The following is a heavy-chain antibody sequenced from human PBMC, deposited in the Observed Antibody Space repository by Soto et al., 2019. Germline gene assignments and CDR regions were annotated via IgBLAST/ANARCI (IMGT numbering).Heavy chain of an antibody. Sequence: PGGSLRLSCAASGFTFSDYYMSWIRQAPGKGLEWVSYISSSSSYTNYADSVKGRFTISRDNAKNSLYLQMNSLRAEDTAVYHCARVFPYSTELEPRQLGAFDIWGQGTMVTVSS. V-gene: IGHV3-11*06. CDR2: ISSSSSYT. D-gene: IGHD1-1*01. CDR1: GFTFSDYY. J-gene: IGHJ3*02. CDR3: ARVFPYSTELEPRQLGAFDI.